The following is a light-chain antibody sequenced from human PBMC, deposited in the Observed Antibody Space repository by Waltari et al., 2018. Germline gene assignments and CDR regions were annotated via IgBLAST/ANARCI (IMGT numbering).Light chain of an antibody. V-gene: IGKV3-20*01. CDR2: GAS. CDR3: QHYDSSTGFT. J-gene: IGKJ3*01. CDR1: QSVVSAY. Sequence: EVVLTQSPGTLSLSPGERASLSCRASQSVVSAYLAWYQQKPGQAPRLLHFGASTRATGIPDRFSGSGSGTAFTLTISRLEPEDLAVYYCQHYDSSTGFTFGPGSKVDIK.